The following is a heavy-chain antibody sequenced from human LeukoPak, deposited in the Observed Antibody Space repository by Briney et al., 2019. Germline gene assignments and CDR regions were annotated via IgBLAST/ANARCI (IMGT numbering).Heavy chain of an antibody. V-gene: IGHV1-18*01. J-gene: IGHJ6*02. CDR3: AREGTLGGRPADYEYYYYYGMDV. Sequence: ASGKVSCKASGYTFTGYGISWVRQAPGQGLAWMGWISAYNSNTNYAQKLQGRVTMTTDASTSTAYMQLRSLRSDDTAVYYCAREGTLGGRPADYEYYYYYGMDVWGQGTTVTVSS. CDR2: ISAYNSNT. D-gene: IGHD4/OR15-4a*01. CDR1: GYTFTGYG.